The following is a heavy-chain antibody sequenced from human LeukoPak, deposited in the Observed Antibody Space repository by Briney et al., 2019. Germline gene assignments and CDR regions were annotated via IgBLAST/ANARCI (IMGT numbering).Heavy chain of an antibody. CDR3: AKELVPYYYDSSCYPATAFDY. CDR2: ISWNSGSI. CDR1: GFTFDDYA. D-gene: IGHD3-22*01. V-gene: IGHV3-9*01. Sequence: GGSLRLSCAASGFTFDDYAMHWVRQAPGKGLEWVSGISWNSGSIGYADSVKGRFTISRDNAKNSLYLQMNSLRAEDTALYYCAKELVPYYYDSSCYPATAFDYWGQGTLVTVSS. J-gene: IGHJ4*02.